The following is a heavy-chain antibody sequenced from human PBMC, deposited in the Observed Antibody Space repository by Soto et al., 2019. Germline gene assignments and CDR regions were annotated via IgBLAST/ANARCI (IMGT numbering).Heavy chain of an antibody. Sequence: PSETLSLTCTVSGGPFSRGGYYWSWIRQHPGKGLECIGYIFYSGSTYYNPSLKSRVTISVDTSKNQFSLKLSSVTAADTAVYYCARPLYSYGPMDVWGQGTTVTVSS. J-gene: IGHJ6*02. CDR3: ARPLYSYGPMDV. V-gene: IGHV4-31*03. CDR2: IFYSGST. D-gene: IGHD5-18*01. CDR1: GGPFSRGGYY.